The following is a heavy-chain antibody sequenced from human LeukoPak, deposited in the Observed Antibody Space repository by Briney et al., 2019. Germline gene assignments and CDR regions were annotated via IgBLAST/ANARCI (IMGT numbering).Heavy chain of an antibody. V-gene: IGHV1-46*03. CDR3: SRNHKDCSSSSCHIYYCYYMDV. CDR2: INPRAGNT. D-gene: IGHD2-2*01. Sequence: ASMKVSCKASGYTFTSYYMHWVRHAPGQGLEWIGIINPRAGNTNYAQKFQGRVTMTRDTSTSTVYMDLSSLRSEDTAVYYCSRNHKDCSSSSCHIYYCYYMDVWGRGTTVTVSS. J-gene: IGHJ6*03. CDR1: GYTFTSYY.